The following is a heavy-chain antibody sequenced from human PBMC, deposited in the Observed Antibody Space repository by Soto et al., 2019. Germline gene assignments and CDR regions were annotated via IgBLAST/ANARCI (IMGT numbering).Heavy chain of an antibody. V-gene: IGHV4-34*01. CDR1: GGSFSGYY. J-gene: IGHJ4*02. CDR3: ARGLKYYDILTGYFL. Sequence: PSETLSLTCAVYGGSFSGYYWSWLRQPPGKGLEGMGEINHRGRNNYNPSLKSRVTMSIDTSKNQFSLNLSSVTAADTSVYYCARGLKYYDILTGYFLWGQGTLVTVSS. D-gene: IGHD3-9*01. CDR2: INHRGRN.